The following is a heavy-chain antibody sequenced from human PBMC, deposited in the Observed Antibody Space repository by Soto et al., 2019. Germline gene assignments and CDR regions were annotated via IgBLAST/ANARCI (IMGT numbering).Heavy chain of an antibody. CDR1: EFPFSNYA. J-gene: IGHJ4*02. V-gene: IGHV3-30-3*01. CDR3: ARDRVYYYDNSGYYNFDY. Sequence: ESGGGVFQLGGSLRVSGAASEFPFSNYAMHWVRQAPGKGLEGVAVVSYDGSKQFYADSVEGRFTISRDSSKSTLYLHMDNLRDEDTAVYYCARDRVYYYDNSGYYNFDYWGQGTLVTVSS. D-gene: IGHD3-22*01. CDR2: VSYDGSKQ.